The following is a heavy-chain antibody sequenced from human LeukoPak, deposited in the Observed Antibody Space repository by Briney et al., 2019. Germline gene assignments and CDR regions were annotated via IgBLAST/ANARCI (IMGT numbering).Heavy chain of an antibody. J-gene: IGHJ4*02. CDR2: IDSGSSHI. CDR3: ARDFRTQLDGYSPPYHFDF. D-gene: IGHD5-24*01. CDR1: GFTFSTHS. V-gene: IGHV3-21*01. Sequence: GGSLRLSCAASGFTFSTHSMSWVRQAPGKGLEWVSSIDSGSSHIYYADSMKGRFTIPRDNAKNSLFLQMGSLRAEDTAVYYCARDFRTQLDGYSPPYHFDFWGQGALVTVSS.